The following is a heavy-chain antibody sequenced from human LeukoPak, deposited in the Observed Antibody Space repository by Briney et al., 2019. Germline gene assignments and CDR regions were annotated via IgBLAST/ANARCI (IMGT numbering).Heavy chain of an antibody. CDR3: VKDDTPTRYCSGGSCRRDYYYGMDV. CDR2: ISSNGGST. V-gene: IGHV3-64D*06. J-gene: IGHJ6*02. D-gene: IGHD2-15*01. Sequence: GGSLRLSCSASGFTFSSYAMHWVRQAPGKGLEYVSAISSNGGSTYYADSVKGRFTISRDNSKNTLYLQMSSLRAEDTAVYYCVKDDTPTRYCSGGSCRRDYYYGMDVWGQGTTVTVSS. CDR1: GFTFSSYA.